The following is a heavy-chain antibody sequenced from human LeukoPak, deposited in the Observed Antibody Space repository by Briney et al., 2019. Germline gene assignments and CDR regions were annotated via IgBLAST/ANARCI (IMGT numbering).Heavy chain of an antibody. J-gene: IGHJ6*03. D-gene: IGHD2-2*02. CDR2: IIPIFGTA. CDR3: ARLHCSSTSCYTHYYMDV. V-gene: IGHV1-69*13. Sequence: SVKVSCKASGGTFSSYAISWVRQAPGQGLEWMGGIIPIFGTANYAQKFQGRVTITADGSTSTAYMELSSLRSEDTAVYYCARLHCSSTSCYTHYYMDVWGKGTTVTVSS. CDR1: GGTFSSYA.